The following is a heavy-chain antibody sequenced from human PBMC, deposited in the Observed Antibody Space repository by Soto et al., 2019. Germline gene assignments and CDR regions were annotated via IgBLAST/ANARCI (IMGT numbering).Heavy chain of an antibody. V-gene: IGHV4-31*11. Sequence: PAESLSLTCAVSGGSIISASYSWNWIRQSPGRGLEWSVNLYSSGSTYDNPSLKSRASISVDTSNNQFSLMLTSMTAAATAVYFFAREDAGRIEGWFDAWGQGILVTVSS. CDR1: GGSIISASYS. J-gene: IGHJ5*02. CDR2: LYSSGST. CDR3: AREDAGRIEGWFDA. D-gene: IGHD2-15*01.